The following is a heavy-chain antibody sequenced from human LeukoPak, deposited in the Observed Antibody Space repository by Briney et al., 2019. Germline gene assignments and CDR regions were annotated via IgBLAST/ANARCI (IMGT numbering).Heavy chain of an antibody. CDR2: IFYTGDT. CDR1: DGSISPYY. D-gene: IGHD5-12*01. J-gene: IGHJ4*02. Sequence: SETLSLTCTVSDGSISPYYWSWVRQPPGRRLEWIGYIFYTGDTNSNPSLKSRVTISLSTSRNQFSLKLRSVTAADTAVYYCARGGGYSYDTDAYFAHWGQGALVTVSS. V-gene: IGHV4-59*01. CDR3: ARGGGYSYDTDAYFAH.